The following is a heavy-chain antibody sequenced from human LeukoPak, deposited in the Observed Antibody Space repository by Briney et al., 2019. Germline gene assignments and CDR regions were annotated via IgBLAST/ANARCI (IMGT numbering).Heavy chain of an antibody. Sequence: GGSLRLSCAASGFTFSSYSMNWVRQAPGKGLEWVSSISSSSGYIYYADSVKGRFTISRDNAKNSLYLQMNSLRAEDTAVYYCARESSSCFDYWGQGTLVTVSS. CDR2: ISSSSGYI. J-gene: IGHJ4*02. D-gene: IGHD6-6*01. V-gene: IGHV3-21*01. CDR3: ARESSSCFDY. CDR1: GFTFSSYS.